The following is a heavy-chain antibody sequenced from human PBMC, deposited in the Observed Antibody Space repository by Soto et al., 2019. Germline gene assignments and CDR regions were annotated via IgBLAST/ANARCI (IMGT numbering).Heavy chain of an antibody. V-gene: IGHV3-66*04. CDR1: GFTVSSNY. J-gene: IGHJ1*01. D-gene: IGHD2-2*01. CDR3: ARHHRNIVVVPAAILRVWSFQH. CDR2: IYSGGST. Sequence: GGSLRLSCAASGFTVSSNYMSWVRQAPGKGLEWVSVIYSGGSTYYADSVKGRFTISRDNSKNTLYLQMNSLRAEDTAVYYCARHHRNIVVVPAAILRVWSFQHWGQGTLVTVSS.